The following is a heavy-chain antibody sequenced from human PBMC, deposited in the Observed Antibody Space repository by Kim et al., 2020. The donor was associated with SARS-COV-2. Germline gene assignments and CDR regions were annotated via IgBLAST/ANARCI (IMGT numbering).Heavy chain of an antibody. D-gene: IGHD3-22*01. CDR3: ARDYYDSSGQADDAFDV. Sequence: RKSRVTISLDTSKNQFSLKLSSVTAADTAVYYCARDYYDSSGQADDAFDVWGQGTMVTVSS. V-gene: IGHV4-31*02. J-gene: IGHJ3*01.